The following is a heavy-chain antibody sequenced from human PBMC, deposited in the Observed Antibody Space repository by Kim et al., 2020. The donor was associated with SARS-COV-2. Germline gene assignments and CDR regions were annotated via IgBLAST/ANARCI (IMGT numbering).Heavy chain of an antibody. V-gene: IGHV4-31*03. Sequence: SETLSLTCTVSGGSISSGTNYWAWIRQFPGKGLEWIGHIDFSGTTFYNSTLKSRLTISVDISKNQFSLELFSVTAADTAMYYCARVSLSDRGFSYYAVDV. CDR1: GGSISSGTNY. CDR3: ARVSLSDRGFSYYAVDV. J-gene: IGHJ6*01. CDR2: IDFSGTT. D-gene: IGHD2-21*02.